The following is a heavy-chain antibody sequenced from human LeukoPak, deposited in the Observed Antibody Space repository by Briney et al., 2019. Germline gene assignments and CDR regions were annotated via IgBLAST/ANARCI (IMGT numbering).Heavy chain of an antibody. J-gene: IGHJ4*02. CDR1: GGSIGSSSYY. CDR2: IYYSGST. CDR3: ARQGSLRGY. D-gene: IGHD3-3*01. Sequence: SETLSLTCTVSGGSIGSSSYYWGWIRQPPGKGLEWIGSIYYSGSTYYNPSLKSRVTISVDTSKNQFSLKLSSVTAADTAVYYCARQGSLRGYWGQGTLVTVSS. V-gene: IGHV4-39*01.